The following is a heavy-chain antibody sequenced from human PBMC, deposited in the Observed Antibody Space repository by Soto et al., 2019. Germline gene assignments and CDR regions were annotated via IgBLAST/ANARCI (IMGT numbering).Heavy chain of an antibody. Sequence: GGSLRLSCVASGFTFSDYAMSWVRQAPGKGLEWVSTITGGGAYTYSADSVEGRFTISRDNSKNTLYLQMKSLRAEDMAVYYCASLTSWSQGYYYGMDVWGQGTTVTVSS. V-gene: IGHV3-23*01. CDR1: GFTFSDYA. CDR2: ITGGGAYT. CDR3: ASLTSWSQGYYYGMDV. J-gene: IGHJ6*02. D-gene: IGHD2-2*01.